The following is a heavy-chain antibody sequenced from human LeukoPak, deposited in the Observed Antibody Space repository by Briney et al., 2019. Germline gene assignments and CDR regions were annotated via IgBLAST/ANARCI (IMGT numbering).Heavy chain of an antibody. CDR1: GGSISSYY. Sequence: SETLSLTCTVSGGSISSYYWSWIRQPPGRGLEWIGYIYYSGSTNYNPSLKSRVTISVDTSKNQFSLKLSSVTAADTAVYYCARQPFGELLYSYYFDYWGQGTLVTVSS. CDR2: IYYSGST. CDR3: ARQPFGELLYSYYFDY. V-gene: IGHV4-59*08. J-gene: IGHJ4*02. D-gene: IGHD3-10*01.